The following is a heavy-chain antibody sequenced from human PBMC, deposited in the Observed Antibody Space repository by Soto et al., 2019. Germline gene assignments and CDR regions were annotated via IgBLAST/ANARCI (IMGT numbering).Heavy chain of an antibody. CDR3: ASYYDILTGYYKLDY. Sequence: PSETLSLTCTVSGGSIKVYYWSWIRQPPGKGLEWLGYVYYNGSPHYNPSLKSRISMSIDTSKNQFSLKLSSVTAADTAVYYCASYYDILTGYYKLDYWGQGTLVTVSS. J-gene: IGHJ4*02. V-gene: IGHV4-59*01. D-gene: IGHD3-9*01. CDR2: VYYNGSP. CDR1: GGSIKVYY.